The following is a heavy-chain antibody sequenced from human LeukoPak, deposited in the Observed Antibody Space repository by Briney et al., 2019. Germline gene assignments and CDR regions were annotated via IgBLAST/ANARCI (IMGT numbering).Heavy chain of an antibody. CDR3: AKSSSGWYGVHAFDI. V-gene: IGHV3-30*18. Sequence: GGSLRLSCAASGFTFSSHDMHWVRQAPGKGLEWVAVISSDGSNEDYADSVKGRFTISRDNSKNTLYLQMNSLRAEDTAVYYCAKSSSGWYGVHAFDIWGQGTMVTVSS. CDR1: GFTFSSHD. J-gene: IGHJ3*02. CDR2: ISSDGSNE. D-gene: IGHD6-19*01.